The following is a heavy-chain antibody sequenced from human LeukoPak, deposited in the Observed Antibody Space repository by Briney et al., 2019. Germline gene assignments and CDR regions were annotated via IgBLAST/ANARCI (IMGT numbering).Heavy chain of an antibody. CDR2: ISAYNGNT. CDR1: GYTFTSYS. CDR3: ARERRFITMIVVVNDAFDI. D-gene: IGHD3-22*01. Sequence: ASVKVSCKASGYTFTSYSISWVRQAPGQGLEWMGWISAYNGNTNYAQKLQGRVTMTTDTSTSTAYMELRSLRSDDTAVYYCARERRFITMIVVVNDAFDIWGQGTMVTVSS. V-gene: IGHV1-18*01. J-gene: IGHJ3*02.